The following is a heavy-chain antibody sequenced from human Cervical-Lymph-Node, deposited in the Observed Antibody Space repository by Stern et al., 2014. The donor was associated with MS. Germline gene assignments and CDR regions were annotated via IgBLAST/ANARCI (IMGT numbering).Heavy chain of an antibody. Sequence: QLVESGPEVKKPGTSVKVSCKASGITFSQSAVQWLRQARGQGLEWMGWVVGLNGDTNYAQSFQERVTITRDMSTSTVFMELRSLRSEDTAVYYCASERYTYYDDQRPPGGFGPWGQGTLVTVSS. J-gene: IGHJ5*02. CDR2: VVGLNGDT. CDR3: ASERYTYYDDQRPPGGFGP. V-gene: IGHV1-58*03. D-gene: IGHD5-18*01. CDR1: GITFSQSA.